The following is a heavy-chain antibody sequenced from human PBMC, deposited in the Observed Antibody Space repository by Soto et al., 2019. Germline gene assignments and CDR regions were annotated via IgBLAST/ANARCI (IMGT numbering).Heavy chain of an antibody. Sequence: QVQLVESGGGVVQPGRSLRLSCAASGFTFSSYAMHWVRQAPGKGLEWVAVISYDGSNKYYADSVKGRFTISRDNSKNTLYLQMNSLRAEDTAVYYCARSTNGVFGDAFDIWGQGTMVTVSS. J-gene: IGHJ3*02. CDR3: ARSTNGVFGDAFDI. D-gene: IGHD2-8*01. V-gene: IGHV3-30-3*01. CDR1: GFTFSSYA. CDR2: ISYDGSNK.